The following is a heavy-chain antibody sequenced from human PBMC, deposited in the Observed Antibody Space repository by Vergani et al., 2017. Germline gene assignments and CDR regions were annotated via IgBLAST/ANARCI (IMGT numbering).Heavy chain of an antibody. CDR1: GFTFDDYA. Sequence: EVQLVESGGGLVQPGRSLRLSCAASGFTFDDYAMHWVRQAPGKGLEWVSGISWNSGGIGYADSVKGRFTISRDNAKNSLYLQMNSLRAEDTAVYYCARDLEVVAALDYWGQGTLVTVSS. CDR2: ISWNSGGI. J-gene: IGHJ4*02. D-gene: IGHD2-15*01. CDR3: ARDLEVVAALDY. V-gene: IGHV3-9*01.